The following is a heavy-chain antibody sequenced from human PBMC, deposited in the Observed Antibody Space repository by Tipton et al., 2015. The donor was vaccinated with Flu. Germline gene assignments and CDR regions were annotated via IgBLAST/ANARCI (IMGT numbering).Heavy chain of an antibody. Sequence: LRLSCTVSGGSISSGSYYWSWIRQPAGKGLEWIGRIYTSGSTNYNPSLKSRVTISVDTSKNQFSLKLSSVTAADTAVCYCARERSSGLDYWGQGTLVTVSS. CDR3: ARERSSGLDY. CDR2: IYTSGST. V-gene: IGHV4-61*02. J-gene: IGHJ4*02. D-gene: IGHD3-22*01. CDR1: GGSISSGSYY.